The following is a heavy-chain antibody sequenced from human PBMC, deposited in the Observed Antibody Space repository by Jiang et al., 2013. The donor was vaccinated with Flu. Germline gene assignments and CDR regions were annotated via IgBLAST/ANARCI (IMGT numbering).Heavy chain of an antibody. CDR1: GYSFTNYW. CDR2: IDPPDSYT. CDR3: VRRVAAVDYFDL. D-gene: IGHD6-13*01. V-gene: IGHV5-10-1*01. Sequence: SLRISCKGSGYSFTNYWISWVRQMPGKGLEWMGRIDPPDSYTNYSPSFQGHVTISADKSISTAYLQWSSLKASDTAMYYCVRRVAAVDYFDLWGQGTPVTVSS. J-gene: IGHJ4*02.